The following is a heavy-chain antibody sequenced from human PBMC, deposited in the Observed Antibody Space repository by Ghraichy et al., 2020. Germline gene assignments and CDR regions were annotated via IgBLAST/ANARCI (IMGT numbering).Heavy chain of an antibody. Sequence: GESLNISCAASGFTFSSYAMSWVRQAPGKGLEWVSAISGSDGSTYYADSVKGRFTISRDNSKNTLYLQMNSLRAEDTAVYYCAKVSFEWLVHFSTYYFDYWGQGTLVTVSS. CDR2: ISGSDGST. CDR1: GFTFSSYA. V-gene: IGHV3-23*01. D-gene: IGHD6-19*01. CDR3: AKVSFEWLVHFSTYYFDY. J-gene: IGHJ4*02.